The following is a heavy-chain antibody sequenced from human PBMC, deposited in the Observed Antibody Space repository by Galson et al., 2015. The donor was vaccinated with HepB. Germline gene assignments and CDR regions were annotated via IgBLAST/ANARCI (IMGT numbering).Heavy chain of an antibody. V-gene: IGHV3-66*01. CDR2: VYSGGST. Sequence: SLRLSCAASGFTVSSNYMTWVRQAPGKGLEWVSVVYSGGSTYYADSVKGRFTISRDNSKNTLYPQMNSLRAEDTAVYYCARDATSYSDTSGYQVGAFDIWGQGTMVTVSS. CDR3: ARDATSYSDTSGYQVGAFDI. CDR1: GFTVSSNY. J-gene: IGHJ3*02. D-gene: IGHD3-22*01.